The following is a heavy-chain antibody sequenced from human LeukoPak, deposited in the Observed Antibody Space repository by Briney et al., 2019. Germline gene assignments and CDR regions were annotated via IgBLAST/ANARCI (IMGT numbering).Heavy chain of an antibody. CDR1: GGTFRNYA. CDR2: LIPLFGRA. J-gene: IGHJ4*02. D-gene: IGHD1/OR15-1a*01. Sequence: SVKVSCKASGGTFRNYAFSWVRQAPGQGLEWMGGLIPLFGRAEYAQKFQGRVTIIADEATNTAYLELSSLTSDDTAIYYCASPKENNDYYFDYWGQGTLVTVST. CDR3: ASPKENNDYYFDY. V-gene: IGHV1-69*13.